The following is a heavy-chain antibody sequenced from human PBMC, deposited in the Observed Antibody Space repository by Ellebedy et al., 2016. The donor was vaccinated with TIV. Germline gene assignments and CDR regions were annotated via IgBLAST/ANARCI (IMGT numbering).Heavy chain of an antibody. Sequence: ASVKVSXXASGYIFTSYDISWVRQAAGQGLEWMGWMTPNSGNTAYAQKFQGRLTMTGNTSIGTAYMELSSLRSEDTAVYYCARVDTTVRERYYMDVWGKGPTVTVSS. J-gene: IGHJ6*03. D-gene: IGHD3-10*01. CDR2: MTPNSGNT. V-gene: IGHV1-8*01. CDR1: GYIFTSYD. CDR3: ARVDTTVRERYYMDV.